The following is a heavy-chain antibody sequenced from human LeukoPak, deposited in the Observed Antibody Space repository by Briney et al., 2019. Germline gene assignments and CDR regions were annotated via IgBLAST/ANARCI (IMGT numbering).Heavy chain of an antibody. CDR3: ARAGATIFGVVNY. J-gene: IGHJ4*02. D-gene: IGHD3-3*01. V-gene: IGHV3-66*01. Sequence: GGSLRLSCAASGFTVSSNYMSWVRQAPGKGLEWVSVIYRGGSTYYADSVKGRFTISRDNAKNSLYLQMNSLRAEDTAVYYCARAGATIFGVVNYWGQGTLVTVSS. CDR2: IYRGGST. CDR1: GFTVSSNY.